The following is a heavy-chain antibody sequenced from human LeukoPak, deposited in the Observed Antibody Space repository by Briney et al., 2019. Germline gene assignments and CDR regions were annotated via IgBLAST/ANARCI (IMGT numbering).Heavy chain of an antibody. V-gene: IGHV4-39*07. CDR1: GGSISSSSYY. D-gene: IGHD3-3*01. Sequence: SETLSLTCTVSGGSISSSSYYWGWIRQPPGKGLEWIGSIYYSGSTYYNPSLKSRVTISVDTSKNQFSLRLSSVTAADTAVYYCAREWHDFWSGLFDYWGQGTLVTVSS. J-gene: IGHJ4*02. CDR2: IYYSGST. CDR3: AREWHDFWSGLFDY.